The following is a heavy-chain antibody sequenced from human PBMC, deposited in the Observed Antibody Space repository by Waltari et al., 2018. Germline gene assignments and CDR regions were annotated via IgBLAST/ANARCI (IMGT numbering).Heavy chain of an antibody. CDR2: MKTDGTSI. Sequence: EVQLVNSGGGLVQPGGSLRLSCAASDFFFHDYWLDWVRQAPGKGLVWVSRMKTDGTSITYADSVKGRFTISRDSAKNTYYLQMNSLRAEDTAVYYCTRNPGYWGQGTLVTVSS. V-gene: IGHV3-74*03. CDR1: DFFFHDYW. CDR3: TRNPGY. J-gene: IGHJ4*02.